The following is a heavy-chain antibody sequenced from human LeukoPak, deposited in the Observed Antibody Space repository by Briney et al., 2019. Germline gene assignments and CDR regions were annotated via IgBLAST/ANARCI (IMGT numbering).Heavy chain of an antibody. J-gene: IGHJ5*02. V-gene: IGHV3-74*01. D-gene: IGHD6-6*01. Sequence: GGSLRLSCAASGFTFSNYWMHWVRQAPGEGLVWVSYINNDGSGTSYADSVKGRFTISRDNAKNTLYLQMNSLRAEDTAVYYCARDRPHNWFDPWGQGTLVTVSS. CDR3: ARDRPHNWFDP. CDR2: INNDGSGT. CDR1: GFTFSNYW.